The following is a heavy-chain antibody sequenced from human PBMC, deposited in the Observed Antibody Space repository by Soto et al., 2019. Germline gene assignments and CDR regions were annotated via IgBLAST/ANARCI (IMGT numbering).Heavy chain of an antibody. CDR2: INPATGAA. Sequence: QLHLVQSGAVVKKPGASVTVSCSASGYPVTAYYMHWVRQAPGRGLEWMGGINPATGAAKYTQTFQGRVTMTRKPSTSTVFMELSGLTSEDAAVFYFARGGGVGVAGSAAFDMWGQGTLVTVSS. CDR3: ARGGGVGVAGSAAFDM. CDR1: GYPVTAYY. D-gene: IGHD3-3*01. V-gene: IGHV1-2*02. J-gene: IGHJ3*02.